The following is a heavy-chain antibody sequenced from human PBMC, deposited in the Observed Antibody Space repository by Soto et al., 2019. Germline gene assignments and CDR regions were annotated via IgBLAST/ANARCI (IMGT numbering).Heavy chain of an antibody. CDR2: ISYDGSNK. Sequence: QVQLVESGGGVDQPGRSLRLSCAASGFTFSSYGMHWVRQAPGKGLEWVAVISYDGSNKYYADSVKGRFTISRDNSKNTLYMQMNSLRAEDTAVYYCAKETYSGPLDYWGQGTLVTVSS. D-gene: IGHD2-15*01. J-gene: IGHJ4*02. V-gene: IGHV3-30*18. CDR3: AKETYSGPLDY. CDR1: GFTFSSYG.